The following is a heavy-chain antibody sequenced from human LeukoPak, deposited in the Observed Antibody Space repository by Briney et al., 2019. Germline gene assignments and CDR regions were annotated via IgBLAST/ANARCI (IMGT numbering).Heavy chain of an antibody. J-gene: IGHJ4*02. CDR3: AKRVTGTTRYFDS. CDR1: GFTFSSYA. Sequence: GGSLRLSRAASGFTFSSYAMEWVRQAPGKGLEWVSYISGSGDNTYYADSVKGRFTISRDNSKNTLSLQMNSLRAEDTAVYYCAKRVTGTTRYFDSWSQGTLVTVSS. D-gene: IGHD1-20*01. CDR2: ISGSGDNT. V-gene: IGHV3-23*01.